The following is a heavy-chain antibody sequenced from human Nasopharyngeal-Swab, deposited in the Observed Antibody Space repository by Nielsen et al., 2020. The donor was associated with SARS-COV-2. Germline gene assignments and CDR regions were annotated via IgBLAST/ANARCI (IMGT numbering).Heavy chain of an antibody. CDR3: ARSNSGSYSAAFDI. D-gene: IGHD1-26*01. J-gene: IGHJ3*02. CDR2: ISYDGSNK. V-gene: IGHV3-30*03. CDR1: GFTFSSYG. Sequence: GESLKISCAASGFTFSSYGMHWVRQAPGKGLEWVAVISYDGSNKYYADSVKGRFTISRDNSKNTLYLQMNSLRGEDTAVYYCARSNSGSYSAAFDIWGQGTMVTVSS.